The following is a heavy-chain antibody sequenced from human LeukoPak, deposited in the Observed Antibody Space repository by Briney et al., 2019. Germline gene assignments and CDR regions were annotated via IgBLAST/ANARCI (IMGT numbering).Heavy chain of an antibody. V-gene: IGHV5-51*01. J-gene: IGHJ3*02. CDR1: GYSFTSYW. Sequence: GESLKISCKGSGYSFTSYWIGWVRQMPGKGLEWMGIIYPGDSDTRYSPSFRGQVTISADKSISTAYLQWSSLKASDTAMYYCARQLLWFGESPNDAFDIWGQGTMVTVSS. D-gene: IGHD3-10*01. CDR2: IYPGDSDT. CDR3: ARQLLWFGESPNDAFDI.